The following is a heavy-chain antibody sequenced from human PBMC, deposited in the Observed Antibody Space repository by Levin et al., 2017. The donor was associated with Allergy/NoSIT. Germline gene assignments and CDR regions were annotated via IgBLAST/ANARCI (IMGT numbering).Heavy chain of an antibody. CDR3: ARLVPRDPTGNNWGVKHFDS. J-gene: IGHJ4*02. CDR2: IYSSGST. CDR1: SGSIPSGGYC. V-gene: IGHV4-31*03. Sequence: SQTLSLPCTVSSGSIPSGGYCWSWVRQLPGTGLEWIGYIYSSGSTFYNPSLKSRLIISVDTSKNQFSLSLTSVTAADTAVYFCARLVPRDPTGNNWGVKHFDSWGQGALVTVSS. D-gene: IGHD1-1*01.